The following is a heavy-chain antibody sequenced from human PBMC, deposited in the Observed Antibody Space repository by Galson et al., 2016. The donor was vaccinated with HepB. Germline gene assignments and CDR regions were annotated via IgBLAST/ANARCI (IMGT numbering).Heavy chain of an antibody. CDR1: GGSFSGYN. CDR2: INHSGTT. V-gene: IGHV4-34*01. Sequence: SETLSLTCAVYGGSFSGYNWSWIRQPPGKGLEWIGEINHSGTTNYTPSLKSRVTISLDTSKNQFSLKLSSVTAADTAVYYCARAHIVLVTATLAASGYFDLWGRGTLVTVSS. CDR3: ARAHIVLVTATLAASGYFDL. D-gene: IGHD2-21*02. J-gene: IGHJ2*01.